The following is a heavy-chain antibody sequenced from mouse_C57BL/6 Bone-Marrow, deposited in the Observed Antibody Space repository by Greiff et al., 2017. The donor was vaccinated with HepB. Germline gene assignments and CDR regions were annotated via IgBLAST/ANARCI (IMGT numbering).Heavy chain of an antibody. Sequence: EVKLMESGPGLVKPSQSLSLTCSVTGYSITSGYYWNWIRQFPGNKLEWMGYISYDGSNNYNPSLKNRISITRDTSKNQFFLKLNSVTTEDTATYYCAREDYGSSYEAWFAYWGQGTLVTVSA. J-gene: IGHJ3*01. V-gene: IGHV3-6*01. CDR2: ISYDGSN. D-gene: IGHD1-1*01. CDR3: AREDYGSSYEAWFAY. CDR1: GYSITSGYY.